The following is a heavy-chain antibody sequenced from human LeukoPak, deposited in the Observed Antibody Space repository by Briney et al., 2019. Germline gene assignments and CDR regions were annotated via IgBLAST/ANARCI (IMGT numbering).Heavy chain of an antibody. V-gene: IGHV1-18*01. Sequence: ASVKVSCKASGYTFTSYGISWVRQAPGQGLEWMGWISAYNGNTNYAQKLQGRVTMTRDTSISTAYMELSRLRSDDTAVYYCARDYSSGWYDYWGQGTLVTVSS. CDR1: GYTFTSYG. D-gene: IGHD6-19*01. J-gene: IGHJ4*02. CDR3: ARDYSSGWYDY. CDR2: ISAYNGNT.